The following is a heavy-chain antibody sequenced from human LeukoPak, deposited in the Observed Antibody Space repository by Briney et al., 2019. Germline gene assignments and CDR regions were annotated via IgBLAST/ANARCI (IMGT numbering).Heavy chain of an antibody. CDR3: AKDIDGYPDAFDI. D-gene: IGHD5-18*01. V-gene: IGHV4-59*01. CDR2: IYYSGST. Sequence: PSEALSLTCTVSGGSISSYYWSWILQTPGKGLEWIGYIYYSGSTNYNPSLKSRVTISVDTSKNQFSLKLSSVTAADTALYYCAKDIDGYPDAFDIWGQGTMVTVSS. CDR1: GGSISSYY. J-gene: IGHJ3*02.